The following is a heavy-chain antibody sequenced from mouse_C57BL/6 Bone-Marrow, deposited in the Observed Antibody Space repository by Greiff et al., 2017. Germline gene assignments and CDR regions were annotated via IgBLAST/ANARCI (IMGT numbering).Heavy chain of an antibody. V-gene: IGHV1-64*01. Sequence: QVQLQQPGAELVKPGASVKLSCKASGYTFTNYWMHWVKQRPGQGLEWIGMMHPNGGSPDYNEKFKSEATLSVDKSSRTAYMELISLTSEDSAVYYWARYYDYDGYTMDYWGQGASGTVSS. CDR2: MHPNGGSP. J-gene: IGHJ4*01. D-gene: IGHD2-4*01. CDR3: ARYYDYDGYTMDY. CDR1: GYTFTNYW.